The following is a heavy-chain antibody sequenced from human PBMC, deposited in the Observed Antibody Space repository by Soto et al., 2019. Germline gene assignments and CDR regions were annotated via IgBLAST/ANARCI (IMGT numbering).Heavy chain of an antibody. Sequence: SETLSLTCTVSGGSISSGDYYWSWIRQPPGKGLEWIGYIYYSGSTYYNPSLKSRVTISVDTSKNQFSLKLSSVTAADTAVYYCARDQENYDSSGYHDYWGQGTLVTVSS. D-gene: IGHD3-22*01. CDR3: ARDQENYDSSGYHDY. V-gene: IGHV4-30-4*01. J-gene: IGHJ4*02. CDR1: GGSISSGDYY. CDR2: IYYSGST.